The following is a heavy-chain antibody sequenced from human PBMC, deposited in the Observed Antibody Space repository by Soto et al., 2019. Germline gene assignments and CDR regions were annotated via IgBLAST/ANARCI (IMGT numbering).Heavy chain of an antibody. CDR1: GFTFSSYA. CDR3: ARDSVPGPGSYYCSGMDV. D-gene: IGHD3-10*01. CDR2: IRGSGGST. Sequence: GGSLRLSYAASGFTFSSYASSRVRKAPGKGLEWVSAIRGSGGSTYYADSVKGRFTISRDNSKNALYLQMNSLRAEDTAVYYCARDSVPGPGSYYCSGMDVWGQGTTVTVSS. J-gene: IGHJ6*02. V-gene: IGHV3-23*01.